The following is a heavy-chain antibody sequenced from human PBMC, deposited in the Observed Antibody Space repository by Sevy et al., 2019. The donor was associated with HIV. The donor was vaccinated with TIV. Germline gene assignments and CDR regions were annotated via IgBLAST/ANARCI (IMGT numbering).Heavy chain of an antibody. D-gene: IGHD3-22*01. CDR3: ARRIYYDSSAYYWWLDP. Sequence: ASVKVSCKASGYTFTNYGISWVRQAPGQGLEWMGWISTHNGDTNYAQKLQGRVTMTTDTSTSTAYMELRSLRSDDTAVYCCARRIYYDSSAYYWWLDPRGQGTLVTVSS. CDR1: GYTFTNYG. CDR2: ISTHNGDT. J-gene: IGHJ5*02. V-gene: IGHV1-18*01.